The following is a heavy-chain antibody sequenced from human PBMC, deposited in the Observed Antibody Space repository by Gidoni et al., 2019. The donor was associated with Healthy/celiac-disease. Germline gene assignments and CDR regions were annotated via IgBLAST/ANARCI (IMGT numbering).Heavy chain of an antibody. CDR1: GGSISSGGYS. D-gene: IGHD5-12*01. Sequence: QLQLQESGSGLVKPSQTLSLTCAVSGGSISSGGYSWSWIRQPPGKGLEWIGYIYHSGSTYYNPSLKSRVTISVDRSKNQFSLKLSSVTAADTAVYYCARGRSGYDISYHYYGMDVWGQGTTVTVSS. CDR2: IYHSGST. V-gene: IGHV4-30-2*01. CDR3: ARGRSGYDISYHYYGMDV. J-gene: IGHJ6*02.